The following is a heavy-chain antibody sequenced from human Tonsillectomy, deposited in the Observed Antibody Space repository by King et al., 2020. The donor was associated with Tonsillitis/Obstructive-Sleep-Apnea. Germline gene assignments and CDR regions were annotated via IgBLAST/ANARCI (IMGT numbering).Heavy chain of an antibody. D-gene: IGHD2-8*01. CDR3: AREEILLVPVVMGGGFDH. J-gene: IGHJ4*02. CDR2: INHSGDT. CDR1: GGSFSGSY. Sequence: VQLQQWGAGLSKPSETLSLTCAVYGGSFSGSYWSWIRNPPGKGLEWIGKINHSGDTNYNPSLKSRVTISINTSKNQFSLKLTSATAADTAVYYCAREEILLVPVVMGGGFDHWGQGTLVTVSS. V-gene: IGHV4-34*01.